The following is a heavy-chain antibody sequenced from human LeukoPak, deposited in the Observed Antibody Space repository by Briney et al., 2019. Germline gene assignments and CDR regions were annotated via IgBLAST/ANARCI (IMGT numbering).Heavy chain of an antibody. J-gene: IGHJ4*02. CDR3: ARGRYCSSTSCAETYFDY. CDR2: INHSGST. D-gene: IGHD2-2*01. V-gene: IGHV4-34*01. CDR1: GGSFSGYY. Sequence: SETLSLTCAVYGGSFSGYYWSWIRQPPGKGLEWIGEINHSGSTNYNPSLKSRVTISVDTSKNQFSLKLSSVTAADTAVYYCARGRYCSSTSCAETYFDYWGQGTLVTVSS.